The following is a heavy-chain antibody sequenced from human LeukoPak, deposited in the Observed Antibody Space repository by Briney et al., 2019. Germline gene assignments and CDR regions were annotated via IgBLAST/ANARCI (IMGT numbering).Heavy chain of an antibody. D-gene: IGHD1-20*01. CDR1: GYTFTSYG. V-gene: IGHV1-18*01. CDR2: MSAYNGNT. Sequence: ASVKVSCKASGYTFTSYGISWVRQAPGQGLEWMGWMSAYNGNTNYAQKLQGRVTMTTDTSTSTAYMELSSLRSEDTAVYYCARAPYNWNDALYYYMDVWGKGTTVTVSS. J-gene: IGHJ6*03. CDR3: ARAPYNWNDALYYYMDV.